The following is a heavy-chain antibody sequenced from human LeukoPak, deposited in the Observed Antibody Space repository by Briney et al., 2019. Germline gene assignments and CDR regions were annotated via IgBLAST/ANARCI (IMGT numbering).Heavy chain of an antibody. J-gene: IGHJ4*02. CDR1: GGSFINTNW. Sequence: SETLSLTCGVSGGSFINTNWWTWVRQPPGKGLEWIGEVHLDGRTNYNPSLESRLTMSVDVSENQVSLKLTSVTAADTAVYYCAREGGFYRPLDYSGQGTLVTVSS. CDR3: AREGGFYRPLDY. D-gene: IGHD3-3*01. V-gene: IGHV4-4*02. CDR2: VHLDGRT.